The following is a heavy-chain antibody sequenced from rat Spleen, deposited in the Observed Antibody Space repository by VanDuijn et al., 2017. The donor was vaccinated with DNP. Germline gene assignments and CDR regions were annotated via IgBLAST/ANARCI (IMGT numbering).Heavy chain of an antibody. CDR1: GFIFTAAW. J-gene: IGHJ1*01. Sequence: EVQLVETGGGLVQPGKSLKLTCATSGFIFTAAWMNWVRQSPEKGLQWIARIKPRSENHATEYAESVKGRFTISRDDSKSTIYLQMNSLKEEDTATYYCTWPSTWELREYFDFWGPGTMVTVSS. V-gene: IGHV6-10*01. CDR3: TWPSTWELREYFDF. D-gene: IGHD3-4*01. CDR2: IKPRSENHAT.